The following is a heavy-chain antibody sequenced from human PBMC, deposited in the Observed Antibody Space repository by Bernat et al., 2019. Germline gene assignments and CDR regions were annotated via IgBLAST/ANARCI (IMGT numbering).Heavy chain of an antibody. J-gene: IGHJ4*02. V-gene: IGHV1-69-2*01. CDR3: ATLGYCSSTSCYESFDY. D-gene: IGHD2-2*01. CDR2: VDPEDGET. CDR1: GYPFTASS. Sequence: EVHLVKSGAELKKPGPTLKISSKVSGYPFTASSIHWVQQPLEKGLGWMGLVDPEDGETIYTEKFQGRVTITADTSTDTAYMELSSLRSEDTAVYYCATLGYCSSTSCYESFDYWGQGTLVTVSS.